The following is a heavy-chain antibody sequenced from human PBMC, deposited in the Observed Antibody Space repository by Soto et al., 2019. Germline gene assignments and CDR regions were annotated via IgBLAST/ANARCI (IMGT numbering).Heavy chain of an antibody. CDR1: GYTFTSYA. V-gene: IGHV1-3*01. D-gene: IGHD3-22*01. J-gene: IGHJ3*02. CDR2: INAGNGNT. Sequence: ASVKVSCKASGYTFTSYAMHWVRQAPGQRLEWMGWINAGNGNTKYSQKFQGRVTITRDTSTSTAYMELSSLRSEDTAVYYCASDHGYYDSSGYYSGAYAFDIWGQGTMVTVSS. CDR3: ASDHGYYDSSGYYSGAYAFDI.